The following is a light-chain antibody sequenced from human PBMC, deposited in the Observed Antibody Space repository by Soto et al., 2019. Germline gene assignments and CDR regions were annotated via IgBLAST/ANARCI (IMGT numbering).Light chain of an antibody. CDR1: SSDVGSYNL. CDR2: EVN. V-gene: IGLV2-23*02. Sequence: QPVLTQPASVSGSPGQSITISCTGTSSDVGSYNLVSWYQQHPGKAPKLMIYEVNKWPSGVSNRFSGSKSGNTASLTISGLQAEDEADYYCCSFAGSATWIFGGGTKVTVL. CDR3: CSFAGSATWI. J-gene: IGLJ2*01.